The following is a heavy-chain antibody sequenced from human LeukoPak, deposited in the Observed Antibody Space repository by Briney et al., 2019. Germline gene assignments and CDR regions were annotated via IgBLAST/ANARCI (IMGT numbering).Heavy chain of an antibody. Sequence: SETLSLTCTVSGGSFRSYYWSWIRQPPGKGLEWIGYVYYSGSTNYNPSLKSRVTISVDTSKNQFSLRLSSVTAADTAVYYCARERRDGYKVYFDYWGQGTLVTVSS. J-gene: IGHJ4*02. V-gene: IGHV4-59*01. D-gene: IGHD5-24*01. CDR1: GGSFRSYY. CDR3: ARERRDGYKVYFDY. CDR2: VYYSGST.